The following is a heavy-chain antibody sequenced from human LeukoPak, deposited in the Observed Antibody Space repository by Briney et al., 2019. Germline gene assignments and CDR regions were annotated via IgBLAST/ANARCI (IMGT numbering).Heavy chain of an antibody. J-gene: IGHJ6*04. Sequence: PGGSLRLSCAASRFTFSSYGMHWVRQAPGKGLEWVAVISYDGSNKYYADSVKGRFTISRDNSKNTLYLQMSSLRAEDTAVYYCAKGGKYYGDYSMDVWGKGTTVTVSS. D-gene: IGHD4-17*01. CDR3: AKGGKYYGDYSMDV. V-gene: IGHV3-30*18. CDR2: ISYDGSNK. CDR1: RFTFSSYG.